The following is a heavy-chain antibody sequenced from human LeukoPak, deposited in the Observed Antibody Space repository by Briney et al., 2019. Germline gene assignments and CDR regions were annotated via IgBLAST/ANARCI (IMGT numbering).Heavy chain of an antibody. CDR3: ARGVEYSSGWWEMDV. V-gene: IGHV3-21*01. CDR2: ISSSSSYI. D-gene: IGHD6-19*01. CDR1: GFTFSSYS. Sequence: GGSLRLSCAASGFTFSSYSMNWVRQAPGKGLEWVSSISSSSSYIYYADSVKGRFTISRDNAKNSLYLQMNSLRAEDTAVYYCARGVEYSSGWWEMDVWGQGTTVTVSS. J-gene: IGHJ6*02.